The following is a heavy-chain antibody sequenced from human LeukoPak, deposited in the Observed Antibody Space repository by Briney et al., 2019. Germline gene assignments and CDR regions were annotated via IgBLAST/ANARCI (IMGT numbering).Heavy chain of an antibody. CDR2: INHSEST. J-gene: IGHJ3*02. V-gene: IGHV4-34*01. CDR1: GGSFSGYY. D-gene: IGHD5-18*01. CDR3: ARDLIQLWLQGAFDI. Sequence: SETLSLTCAVYGGSFSGYYWSWIRQPPGKGLEWIGEINHSESTNYNPSLKSRVTISVDTSKNQFSLKLSSVTAADTAVYYCARDLIQLWLQGAFDIWGQGTMVTVSS.